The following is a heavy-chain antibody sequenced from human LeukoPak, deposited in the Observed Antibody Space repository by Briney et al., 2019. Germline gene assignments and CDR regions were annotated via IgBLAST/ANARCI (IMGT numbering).Heavy chain of an antibody. D-gene: IGHD5-18*01. V-gene: IGHV4-31*03. CDR3: ARDRMDTALAFFFDY. Sequence: PSETLSLTCPVSGGSIISYGYYWAWIRQYPGKGLEWIGNIFYNGTTYYNPSFKGRVTVSGDTSKNQFSLNLNSLTAADTAVYYCARDRMDTALAFFFDYWGQGTLVTVSS. J-gene: IGHJ4*02. CDR2: IFYNGTT. CDR1: GGSIISYGYY.